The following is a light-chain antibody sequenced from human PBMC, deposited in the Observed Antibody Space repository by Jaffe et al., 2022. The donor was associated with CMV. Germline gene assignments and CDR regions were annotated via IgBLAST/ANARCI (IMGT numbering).Light chain of an antibody. CDR2: GAS. CDR1: QGIRTD. Sequence: DIQMTQSPSSLSASVGDRVIITCRASQGIRTDLGWYQQKPGEAPKRLIYGASTLQSGVPSRFSGSGSGTEFTLTIDSLLPEDFATYYCLQHNGYPRTFGQGTKVEIK. V-gene: IGKV1-17*01. CDR3: LQHNGYPRT. J-gene: IGKJ1*01.